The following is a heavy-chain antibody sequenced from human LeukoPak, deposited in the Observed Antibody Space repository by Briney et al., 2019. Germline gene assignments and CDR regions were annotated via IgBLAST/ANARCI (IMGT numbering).Heavy chain of an antibody. V-gene: IGHV3-23*01. J-gene: IGHJ4*02. CDR1: GITFSRSA. Sequence: HPGGSLRLSCVASGITFSRSAMTWVRQAPGKGLEWVSTINDSGSGTYNTDSVKGRFTISRANSRNTLFLQMNSLRAEDTAVYYCALIAVDWQQPFDYWGQGTLVTVSS. D-gene: IGHD6-13*01. CDR2: INDSGSGT. CDR3: ALIAVDWQQPFDY.